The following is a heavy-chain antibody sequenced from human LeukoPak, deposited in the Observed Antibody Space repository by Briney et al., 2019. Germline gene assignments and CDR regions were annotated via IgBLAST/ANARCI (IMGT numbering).Heavy chain of an antibody. V-gene: IGHV5-51*01. CDR2: IYPGDSDT. D-gene: IGHD5-18*01. CDR1: GYSFTSYW. CDR3: ARRGEAMDPFDY. Sequence: GESLKISCKDSGYSFTSYWIGWGRQMPGKGLEWGGIIYPGDSDTRDSPSFQGQVTISADKSINTAYLQWSSLKASDTALYYCARRGEAMDPFDYWGQGTLVTVSS. J-gene: IGHJ4*02.